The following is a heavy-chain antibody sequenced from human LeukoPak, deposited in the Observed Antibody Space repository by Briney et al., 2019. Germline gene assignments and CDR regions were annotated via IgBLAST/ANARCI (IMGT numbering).Heavy chain of an antibody. Sequence: PSETLSLTCTVSGGSISSSSSYWGWIRQPPGKGLEWIGSIYYSGSAYYNPSLKSRVTISVDTSRNQFSLKLSSVTAADTAVYYCARAAGNLYYFDYWGQGTLVTVSS. J-gene: IGHJ4*02. CDR3: ARAAGNLYYFDY. CDR1: GGSISSSSSY. V-gene: IGHV4-39*01. D-gene: IGHD6-13*01. CDR2: IYYSGSA.